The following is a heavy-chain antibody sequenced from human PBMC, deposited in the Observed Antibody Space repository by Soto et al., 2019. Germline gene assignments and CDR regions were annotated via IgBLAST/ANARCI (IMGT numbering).Heavy chain of an antibody. CDR2: ISGSSSYT. D-gene: IGHD2-2*01. J-gene: IGHJ6*03. CDR1: GFTFCSYN. V-gene: IGHV3-21*01. Sequence: EVQLVESGGGLVKHGVSLRLSCAASGFTFCSYNMNWVRQAPGKGLEWISSISGSSSYTYYADSVKGRCTISRENANNSLYLKSNNLRAEYTAVYYCARARQVGLYLYHYLDVRDKGTPVTV. CDR3: ARARQVGLYLYHYLDV.